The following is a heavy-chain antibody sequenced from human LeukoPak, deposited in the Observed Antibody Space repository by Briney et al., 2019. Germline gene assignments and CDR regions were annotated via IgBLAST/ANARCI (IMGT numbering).Heavy chain of an antibody. J-gene: IGHJ4*02. CDR2: IGGSGGST. Sequence: GGSLRLSCAASGFTFSSYAMSWVRQAPGRGLKWVSAIGGSGGSTYYADSVKGRFTISRDNSMNTLYLQMNSLRAEDTAVYYCAKQANYDILTGYFDYWGQGTLVTVSS. V-gene: IGHV3-23*01. CDR3: AKQANYDILTGYFDY. D-gene: IGHD3-9*01. CDR1: GFTFSSYA.